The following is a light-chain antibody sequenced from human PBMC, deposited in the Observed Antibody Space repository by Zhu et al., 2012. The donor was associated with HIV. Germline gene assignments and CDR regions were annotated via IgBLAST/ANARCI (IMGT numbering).Light chain of an antibody. V-gene: IGKV3-20*01. CDR2: GAS. Sequence: EIVLTQSPGTLSLSPGERATLSCRASQSVSFAYLAWYQQKPGQPPRLLIYGASNRATGIPDRFSGSGSGTDFTLTISRLEPEDFAVYCCQLYNYSRTFGQGTKVEIK. CDR3: QLYNYSRT. CDR1: QSVSFAY. J-gene: IGKJ1*01.